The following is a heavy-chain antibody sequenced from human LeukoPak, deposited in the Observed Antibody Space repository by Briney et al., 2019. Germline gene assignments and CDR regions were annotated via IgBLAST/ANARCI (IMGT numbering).Heavy chain of an antibody. J-gene: IGHJ4*02. D-gene: IGHD3-16*01. V-gene: IGHV4-31*03. Sequence: PSQTLSLTCTVSGGSISSGGYYWSWIRQHPGKGLEWIGYIYYSGSTYYNPSLKSRVTISVDTSKNQFSLKLSSVTAADTAVYYCARAGHWAEIDYWGQGTLVTVSS. CDR2: IYYSGST. CDR3: ARAGHWAEIDY. CDR1: GGSISSGGYY.